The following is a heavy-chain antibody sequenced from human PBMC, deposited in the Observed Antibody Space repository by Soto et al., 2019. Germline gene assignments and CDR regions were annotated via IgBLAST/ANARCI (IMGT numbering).Heavy chain of an antibody. CDR3: AREGGSSSGQYFQH. V-gene: IGHV4-30-4*01. J-gene: IGHJ1*01. CDR1: GGSISSGDYY. Sequence: PSETLSLTCTVSGGSISSGDYYWSLIRQPPGKGLEWIGYIYYSGSTYYNPSLKSRVTISVDTSKNQFSLKLSSVTAADTAVYYCAREGGSSSGQYFQHRGQGTLVTVSS. CDR2: IYYSGST. D-gene: IGHD3-22*01.